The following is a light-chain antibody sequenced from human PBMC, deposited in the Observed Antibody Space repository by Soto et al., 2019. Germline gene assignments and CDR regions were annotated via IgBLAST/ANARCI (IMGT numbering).Light chain of an antibody. CDR3: CSYVGRSDSYV. CDR2: EVS. CDR1: SSDVGSNDL. V-gene: IGLV2-23*02. J-gene: IGLJ1*01. Sequence: QSLLSQPASVSGSPGQSITISCTGTSSDVGSNDLVSWYQQHPGKAPKLMIYEVSKRPSGISNRFSGSKSGNTASLTISGLQAEDEGDYYCCSYVGRSDSYVFGAGTKVTV.